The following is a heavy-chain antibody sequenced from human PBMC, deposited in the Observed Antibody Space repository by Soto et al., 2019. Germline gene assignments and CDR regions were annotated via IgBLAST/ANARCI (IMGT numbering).Heavy chain of an antibody. CDR3: TRQSVLWFGEHYYYYGMDV. J-gene: IGHJ6*02. V-gene: IGHV3-73*01. D-gene: IGHD3-10*01. CDR1: GGTFSGSA. Sequence: VQLVQSGAEVKKPGSSVKVSCKASGGTFSGSAMHWVRQASGKGLEWVGRIRSKANSYATAYAASVKGRFTISRDDSKNTAYLQMNSLKTEDTAVYYCTRQSVLWFGEHYYYYGMDVWGQGTTVTVSS. CDR2: IRSKANSYAT.